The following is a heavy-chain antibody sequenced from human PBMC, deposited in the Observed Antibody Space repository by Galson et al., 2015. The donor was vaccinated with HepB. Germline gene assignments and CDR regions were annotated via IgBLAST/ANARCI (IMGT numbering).Heavy chain of an antibody. V-gene: IGHV4-31*03. D-gene: IGHD3-10*01. Sequence: LSLTCTVSGGSISSGGYYWSWIRQHPGKGLEWIGYIYYSGSTYYNPSLKSRVTISVDKSKNQFSLKLSSVTAADTAVYYCAREVTMVRGVIGGFDPWGQGTLVTVSS. CDR3: AREVTMVRGVIGGFDP. J-gene: IGHJ5*02. CDR2: IYYSGST. CDR1: GGSISSGGYY.